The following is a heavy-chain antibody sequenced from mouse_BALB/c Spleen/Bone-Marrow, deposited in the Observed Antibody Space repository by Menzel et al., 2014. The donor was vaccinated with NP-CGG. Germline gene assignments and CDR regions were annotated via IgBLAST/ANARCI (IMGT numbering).Heavy chain of an antibody. CDR3: ARHHRYAYYFDY. CDR1: GYTFTSSW. Sequence: QVQLQQSGSVLVRPGASVKLSCKASGYTFTSSWLHWANRRPGQGLEWIGEIHPNSGNTNYNEKFKDKATLTVDTSSSTAYVDLSSLTSEDSAVYYCARHHRYAYYFDYWGQGTTLTVSS. J-gene: IGHJ2*01. CDR2: IHPNSGNT. D-gene: IGHD2-14*01. V-gene: IGHV1S130*01.